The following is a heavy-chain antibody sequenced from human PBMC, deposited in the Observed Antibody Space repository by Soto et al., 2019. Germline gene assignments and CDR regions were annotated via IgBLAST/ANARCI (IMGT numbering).Heavy chain of an antibody. D-gene: IGHD2-8*01. CDR3: AKGSVLRVVEAPLAILGGVDV. V-gene: IGHV3-33*06. CDR2: MSYDGSHE. CDR1: GFTFSSYG. J-gene: IGHJ6*02. Sequence: LILSCVASGFTFSSYGMHWVRQAPGKGLEWVAVMSYDGSHEYYADSVKGRFTISRDNSKTILYLQMNSLRLEDTAVYYCAKGSVLRVVEAPLAILGGVDVWGQGAMVTVSS.